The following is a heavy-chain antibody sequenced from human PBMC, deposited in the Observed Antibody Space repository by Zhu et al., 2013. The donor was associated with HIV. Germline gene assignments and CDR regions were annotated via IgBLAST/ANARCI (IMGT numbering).Heavy chain of an antibody. J-gene: IGHJ5*02. CDR1: GGTFSSYT. CDR2: IIPILGIA. V-gene: IGHV1-69*08. CDR3: AREGRGIVVVPAAIRGLSWFDP. Sequence: QVQLVQSGAEVKKPGSSVKVSCKASGGTFSSYTISWVRQAPGQGLEWMGRIIPILGIANYAQKFQGRVTITADKSTSTAYMELSSLRSEDTAVYYCAREGRGIVVVPAAIRGLSWFDPWGQGTLVTVSS. D-gene: IGHD2-2*01.